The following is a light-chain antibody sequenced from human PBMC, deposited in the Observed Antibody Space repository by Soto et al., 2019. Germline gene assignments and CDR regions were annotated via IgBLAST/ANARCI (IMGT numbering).Light chain of an antibody. CDR2: DVS. CDR3: CSYAGGVYV. CDR1: SSDVGGYNY. J-gene: IGLJ1*01. Sequence: QSALTQPRSVSGSPGQSVTISCTGTSSDVGGYNYVSWYQQHPGKAPKLMIYDVSKRPSGVPDRFSGSKSGNTASLTISGLQAEDEADYYCCSYAGGVYVFRTGTKLTVL. V-gene: IGLV2-11*01.